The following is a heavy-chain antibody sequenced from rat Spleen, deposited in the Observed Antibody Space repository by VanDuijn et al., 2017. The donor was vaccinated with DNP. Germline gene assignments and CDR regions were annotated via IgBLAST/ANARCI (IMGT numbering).Heavy chain of an antibody. J-gene: IGHJ1*01. CDR1: GFTFSDYA. Sequence: EVQLVESGGGLVQPGNSLKLSCAASGFTFSDYAMAWVRQSPKKGLEWVATISYDGGGSYYLDSVRGRFTISRDNAKSSLNLQIDSLRSEDTATYYCTTVRGPYWYVDFWGPGTMVTVSS. CDR3: TTVRGPYWYVDF. V-gene: IGHV5-20*01. CDR2: ISYDGGGS.